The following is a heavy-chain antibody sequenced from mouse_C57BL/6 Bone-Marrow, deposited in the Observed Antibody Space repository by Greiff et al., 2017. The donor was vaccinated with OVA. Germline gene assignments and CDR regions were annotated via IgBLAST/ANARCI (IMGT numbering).Heavy chain of an antibody. CDR1: GYSITSGYY. Sequence: EVKLQESGPGLVKPSQSLSLTCSVTGYSITSGYYWNWIRQFPGNKLEWMGYISYDGSNNYNPSLKNRISITRDTSKNQFFLKLNSVTTEDTATYYCARYYYGVERAYAMDYWGQGTSVTVSS. CDR3: ARYYYGVERAYAMDY. CDR2: ISYDGSN. J-gene: IGHJ4*01. V-gene: IGHV3-6*01. D-gene: IGHD1-1*01.